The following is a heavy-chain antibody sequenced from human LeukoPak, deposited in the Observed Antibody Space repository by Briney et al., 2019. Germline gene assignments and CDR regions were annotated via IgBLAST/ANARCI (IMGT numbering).Heavy chain of an antibody. D-gene: IGHD4-11*01. CDR2: IHGAGAVT. CDR3: AGDPNGDYIGAFDF. CDR1: GFTFSNFG. V-gene: IGHV3-23*01. J-gene: IGHJ3*01. Sequence: GGSLRLSCAASGFTFSNFGMTWVRQAPGQGLEWVSSIHGAGAVTGYADSVKGRFTTSRDNSENTLYLHMDSLRADDTAVYYCAGDPNGDYIGAFDFRGQGTMVTVSS.